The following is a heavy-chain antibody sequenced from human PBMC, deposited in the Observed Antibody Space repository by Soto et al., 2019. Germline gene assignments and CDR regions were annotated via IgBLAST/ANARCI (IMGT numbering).Heavy chain of an antibody. Sequence: ASGKVSCKASGYTFTSYDINWVRQATGQGLEWMGWMNPNSGNTGYAQKFQGRVTMTRNTSISTAYMELSSLRSEDTAVYYCARGQVGVPNPNYYYYGRDVWGQGTRVTISS. CDR2: MNPNSGNT. CDR3: ARGQVGVPNPNYYYYGRDV. V-gene: IGHV1-8*01. CDR1: GYTFTSYD. D-gene: IGHD2-8*01. J-gene: IGHJ6*02.